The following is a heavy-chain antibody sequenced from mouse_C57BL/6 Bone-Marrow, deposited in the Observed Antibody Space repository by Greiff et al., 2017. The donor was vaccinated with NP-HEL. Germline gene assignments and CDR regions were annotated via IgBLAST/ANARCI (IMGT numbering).Heavy chain of an antibody. J-gene: IGHJ2*01. CDR2: ISYDGSN. V-gene: IGHV3-6*01. CDR3: ARGLITTVPDY. CDR1: GYSITSGYY. Sequence: ESGPGLVKPSQSLSLTCSVTGYSITSGYYWNWIRQFPGNKLEWMGYISYDGSNNYNPSLKNRISITRDTSKNQFFLKLNSVTTEDTASYYCARGLITTVPDYWGQGTTLTVSS. D-gene: IGHD1-1*01.